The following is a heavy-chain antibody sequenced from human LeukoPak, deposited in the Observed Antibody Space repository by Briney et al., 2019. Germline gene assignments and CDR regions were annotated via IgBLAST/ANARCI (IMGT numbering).Heavy chain of an antibody. V-gene: IGHV3-23*01. Sequence: PGGSLRLSCAASGFIFSNYAMSWVRQAPGKGLQWVSAFSGSGGSTYYADSVKGRFTISRDNSKNTLYLQMNSLRAEDTAVYYCAKVGATTYYYYYYMDVWGKGTTVTVSS. CDR2: FSGSGGST. CDR3: AKVGATTYYYYYYMDV. J-gene: IGHJ6*03. CDR1: GFIFSNYA. D-gene: IGHD1-26*01.